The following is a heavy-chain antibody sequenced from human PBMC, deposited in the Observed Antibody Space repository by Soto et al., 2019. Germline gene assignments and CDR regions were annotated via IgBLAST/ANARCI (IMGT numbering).Heavy chain of an antibody. V-gene: IGHV3-23*01. CDR2: ISGSGAGT. J-gene: IGHJ4*01. CDR3: AREVDRALVGSPHYFDY. Sequence: GGSLRLSCAASGFTFSSYAMSWARQAPGKGLEWVSGISGSGAGTFYADSVKGQFTISRDNSKNTLYLQMNSLRAEDTAVYYCAREVDRALVGSPHYFDYWGQGTLVTVSS. CDR1: GFTFSSYA. D-gene: IGHD5-18*01.